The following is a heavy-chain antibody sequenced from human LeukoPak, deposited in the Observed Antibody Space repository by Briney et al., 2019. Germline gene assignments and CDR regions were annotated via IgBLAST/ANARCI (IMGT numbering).Heavy chain of an antibody. CDR1: GFTFSNYS. V-gene: IGHV3-30*09. CDR3: ADFGSGSYCFDY. D-gene: IGHD3-10*01. Sequence: GGSLRLSCAASGFTFSNYSMHWVRQAPGKGLEWVAVISYDGRIKYYADSVKGRFAISRDNSKNTLYLQMDSLRAEDTAIYYCADFGSGSYCFDYWGQGTLVTVSS. J-gene: IGHJ4*02. CDR2: ISYDGRIK.